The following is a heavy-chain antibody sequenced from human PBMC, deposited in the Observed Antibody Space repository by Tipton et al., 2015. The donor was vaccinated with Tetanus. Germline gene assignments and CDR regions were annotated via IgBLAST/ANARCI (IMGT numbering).Heavy chain of an antibody. J-gene: IGHJ6*02. CDR3: ARDRGDYIYYGMDV. CDR1: GYTFTGYY. Sequence: QLVQSGAEMKKPGASVKVSCKASGYTFTGYYIYWVRQAPGQGLEWMGWIDPNSGGTVYAQKFQGRVPMTRDTSISTAYMELRSLRSDDTAVYYCARDRGDYIYYGMDVWGPGTPVTVS. V-gene: IGHV1-2*02. CDR2: IDPNSGGT. D-gene: IGHD3-22*01.